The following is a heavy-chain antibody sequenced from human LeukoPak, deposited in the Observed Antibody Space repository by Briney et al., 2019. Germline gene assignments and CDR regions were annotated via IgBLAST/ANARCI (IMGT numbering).Heavy chain of an antibody. CDR2: INWNGGST. D-gene: IGHD6-19*01. CDR1: GFTFNNYG. J-gene: IGHJ4*02. Sequence: AGGSLRLSCAASGFTFNNYGMNWVRQAPGKGLEWVSGINWNGGSTGYADSVKGRFTISRDNAKNSLYLQMNSLRAEDTALYYCARDHMIRSGWYFDYWGQGTLVTVSS. V-gene: IGHV3-20*04. CDR3: ARDHMIRSGWYFDY.